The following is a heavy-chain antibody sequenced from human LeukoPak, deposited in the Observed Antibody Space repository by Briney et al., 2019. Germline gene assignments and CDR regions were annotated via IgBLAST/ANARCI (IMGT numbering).Heavy chain of an antibody. CDR2: VSGSGYYT. CDR1: GSGFTFGNFA. CDR3: AKDGSWGDYYFYFYMDV. J-gene: IGHJ6*03. Sequence: QPGGSLRLSCEASGSGFTFGNFALSWVRQAPGKGLEWASGVSGSGYYTYYADCVKGRFTISRDNSKNTLYIEMNSLRAEDTAVYSCAKDGSWGDYYFYFYMDVWGKGTTVTVSS. V-gene: IGHV3-23*01. D-gene: IGHD3-16*01.